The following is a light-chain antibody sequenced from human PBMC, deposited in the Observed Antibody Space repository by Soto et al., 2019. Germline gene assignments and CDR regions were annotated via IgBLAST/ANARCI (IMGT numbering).Light chain of an antibody. CDR2: GVS. V-gene: IGKV3-15*01. Sequence: TQSPATLSVSTGEGATLSCRASQRVSSNLAWYQQTPGRAPRLLIYGVSVRATGIPARFSGSGSGTEFALTISSLQSEDFALYYCQLYNNWPPGLTFGGGTKVDIK. CDR3: QLYNNWPPGLT. J-gene: IGKJ4*01. CDR1: QRVSSN.